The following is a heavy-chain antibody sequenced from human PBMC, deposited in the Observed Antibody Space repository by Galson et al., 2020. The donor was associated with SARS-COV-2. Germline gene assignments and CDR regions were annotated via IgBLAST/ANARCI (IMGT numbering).Heavy chain of an antibody. CDR1: GFNFINYG. J-gene: IGHJ4*02. V-gene: IGHV3-33*01. CDR2: IWYDGSNK. Sequence: GSLRLSCAASGFNFINYGMHWVRQAPGKGLEWVAVIWYDGSNKYYADSVKGRFTISRDNSGKKLYLQMNSLRAEDTAVYYCARAYYYDSSGYFDYWGQGTLVTVSS. CDR3: ARAYYYDSSGYFDY. D-gene: IGHD3-22*01.